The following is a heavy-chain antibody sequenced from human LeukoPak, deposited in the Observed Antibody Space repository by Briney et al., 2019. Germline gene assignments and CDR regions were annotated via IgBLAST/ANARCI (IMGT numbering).Heavy chain of an antibody. CDR1: GFTFSDYY. Sequence: GGSLRLYCAASGFTFSDYYMSWIRQAPGKGLEWVSGINWNGGSTGYADSVKGRFTISRDNAKNSLYLQMNSLRAEDTALYHCARGSPRDQDAFDIWGQGTMVTVSS. CDR2: INWNGGST. J-gene: IGHJ3*02. CDR3: ARGSPRDQDAFDI. V-gene: IGHV3-20*01.